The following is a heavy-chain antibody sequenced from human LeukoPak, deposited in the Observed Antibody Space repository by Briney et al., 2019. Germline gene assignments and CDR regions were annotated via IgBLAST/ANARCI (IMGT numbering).Heavy chain of an antibody. CDR2: INWNGGST. CDR1: GFTFDDYG. V-gene: IGHV3-20*04. CDR3: ARDYGGSSPFDY. J-gene: IGHJ4*02. D-gene: IGHD4-23*01. Sequence: GGSLRLSCAASGFTFDDYGMSWVSQAPGKGLEWVSGINWNGGSTGYADSVKGRFTISRDNAKNSLYLQMNSLRAEDTAVYYCARDYGGSSPFDYWGQGTLVTVSS.